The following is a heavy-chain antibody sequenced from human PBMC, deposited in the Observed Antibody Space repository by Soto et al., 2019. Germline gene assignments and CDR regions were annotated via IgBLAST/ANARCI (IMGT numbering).Heavy chain of an antibody. CDR1: GYSITSVHY. J-gene: IGHJ6*02. CDR2: IHHSGST. CDR3: ARRIEMTTMRTGMDV. Sequence: SETLSLTCDVSGYSITSVHYWGWIRQPPGKGLEWIGIIHHSGSTYYSPSLKSRVTIPIDTSRNRFSLKVTSVTAADTAVYYCARRIEMTTMRTGMDVWGQGTTVTVSS. V-gene: IGHV4-38-2*01.